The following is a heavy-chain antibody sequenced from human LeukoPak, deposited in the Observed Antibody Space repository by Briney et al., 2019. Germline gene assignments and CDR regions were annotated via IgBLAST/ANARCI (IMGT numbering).Heavy chain of an antibody. V-gene: IGHV4-59*01. CDR1: GASISSYY. J-gene: IGHJ1*01. D-gene: IGHD6-6*01. CDR3: ARGGAARLHFQN. Sequence: SETLSLTSTVSGASISSYYWNWIRQPPGKGLEWIGYIYHSGSTNYNPSLQSRVTISVDTSKNQFSLNLNSVTAADTAVYYCARGGAARLHFQNWGQGTLVTVSS. CDR2: IYHSGST.